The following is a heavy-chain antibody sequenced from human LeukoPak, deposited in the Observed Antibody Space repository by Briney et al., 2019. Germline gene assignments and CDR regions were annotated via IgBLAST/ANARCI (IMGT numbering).Heavy chain of an antibody. CDR3: ARGGYDFWSGYYLGRSAPGMDV. J-gene: IGHJ6*02. CDR2: INHSGST. V-gene: IGHV4-34*01. D-gene: IGHD3-3*01. Sequence: SETLSLTCAVYGGSFSGYYWSWIRQPPGKGLEWIGEINHSGSTNYNPSLKSRVTISVDTSKNQFSLKLSPVTAADTAVYYCARGGYDFWSGYYLGRSAPGMDVWGQGTTVTVSS. CDR1: GGSFSGYY.